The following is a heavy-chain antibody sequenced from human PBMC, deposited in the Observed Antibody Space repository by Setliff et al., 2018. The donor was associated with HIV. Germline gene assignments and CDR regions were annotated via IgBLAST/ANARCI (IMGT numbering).Heavy chain of an antibody. CDR2: IYTSGST. D-gene: IGHD5-18*01. J-gene: IGHJ4*02. CDR1: GGSITSGSNY. CDR3: ARFRGRGYIYGTFDS. Sequence: PSETRSLTCTVSGGSITSGSNYWSWIRQPAGKGLEWIGHIYTSGSTNYNPSLKSRVTISEDTSKNQFSLKLSSVTAADTAVYYCARFRGRGYIYGTFDSWGQGTLVTVSS. V-gene: IGHV4-61*09.